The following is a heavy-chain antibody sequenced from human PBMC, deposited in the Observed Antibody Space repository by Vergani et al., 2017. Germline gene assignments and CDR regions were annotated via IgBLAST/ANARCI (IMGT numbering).Heavy chain of an antibody. V-gene: IGHV3-11*04. D-gene: IGHD1-14*01. CDR2: ISHGASTV. Sequence: LEESGGGSVKPGGSLRLSCAASGFKFSDHYMSRIRKAPGKGLEWFSNISHGASTVSYTDYVTGRFTVSRDHDNNLLTLNITTLSVEDTAVYYCAKNPGISTSRHYYAMDVWGQGTTVTVSS. CDR3: AKNPGISTSRHYYAMDV. CDR1: GFKFSDHY. J-gene: IGHJ6*02.